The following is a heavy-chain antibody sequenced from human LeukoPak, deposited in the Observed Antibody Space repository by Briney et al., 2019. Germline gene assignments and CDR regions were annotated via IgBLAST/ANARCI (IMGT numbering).Heavy chain of an antibody. D-gene: IGHD3-10*01. J-gene: IGHJ2*01. CDR3: ARGTGAFAHFDL. Sequence: GGSLRLSCAASGFNFIDYTMNWVRQAPGKGLEWVSSITSTGRYIFYADSLKGRFTISRDNAKKSLYLQMNSLRAEDTAVYYCARGTGAFAHFDLWGRGTLVTVSS. CDR1: GFNFIDYT. V-gene: IGHV3-21*01. CDR2: ITSTGRYI.